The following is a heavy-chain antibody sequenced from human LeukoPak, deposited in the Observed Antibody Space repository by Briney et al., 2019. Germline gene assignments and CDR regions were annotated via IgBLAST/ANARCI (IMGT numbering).Heavy chain of an antibody. J-gene: IGHJ4*02. Sequence: PSETLSLTCTVSGGSISSGGYYWRWIRQHPGKGLEWIGYIYYSGSTYYNPSLKSRVTISVDTSKNQFSLKLSSVTAADTAVYYCARGDFWSGYYFDYWGQGTLVTVSS. CDR3: ARGDFWSGYYFDY. D-gene: IGHD3-3*01. CDR2: IYYSGST. V-gene: IGHV4-31*03. CDR1: GGSISSGGYY.